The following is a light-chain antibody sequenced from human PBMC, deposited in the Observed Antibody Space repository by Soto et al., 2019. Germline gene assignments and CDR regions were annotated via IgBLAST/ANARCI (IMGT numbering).Light chain of an antibody. Sequence: QSVLTQPPSASGTPGQRVTISCFGANSNIGSNSVNWYQQLPGTAPKLLFYHDDQRPSGVPDHFSASKSATSASLAIGGLRSEDEAEYFCAAWDDTLNGYVFGGGTKVTVL. CDR2: HDD. J-gene: IGLJ1*01. CDR1: NSNIGSNS. CDR3: AAWDDTLNGYV. V-gene: IGLV1-44*01.